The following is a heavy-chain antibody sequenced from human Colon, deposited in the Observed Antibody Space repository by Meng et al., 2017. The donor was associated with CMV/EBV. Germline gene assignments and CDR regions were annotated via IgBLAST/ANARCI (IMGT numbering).Heavy chain of an antibody. CDR3: ARLGGNSRMDV. V-gene: IGHV3-21*01. Sequence: GGSLRLSCAGSGFTFSSYSMTWVRQAPGKGLEWVSFIGSNSSSIYYAESLKGRFTISRDNANNSLFLELNSLRADDTAVYYCARLGGNSRMDVWGQGTTVTVSS. CDR2: IGSNSSSI. CDR1: GFTFSSYS. J-gene: IGHJ6*02. D-gene: IGHD4-23*01.